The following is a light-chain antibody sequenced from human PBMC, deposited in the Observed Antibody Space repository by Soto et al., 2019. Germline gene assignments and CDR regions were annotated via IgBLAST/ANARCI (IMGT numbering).Light chain of an antibody. CDR2: VNSDGSH. J-gene: IGLJ2*01. CDR1: SGHNSYA. Sequence: QSVLTQSPSASASLGASVKLTCTLSSGHNSYAIAWHQQQPEKGPRYLMKVNSDGSHNKGDGIPDRFSGSSSGAERYLTISSLQSEDEADYYCQTWGTGIRVFGGGTKLTVL. V-gene: IGLV4-69*01. CDR3: QTWGTGIRV.